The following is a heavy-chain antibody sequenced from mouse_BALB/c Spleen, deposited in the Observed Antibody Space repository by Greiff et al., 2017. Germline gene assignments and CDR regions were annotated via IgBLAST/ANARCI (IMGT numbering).Heavy chain of an antibody. Sequence: EVMLVESGGGLVQPGGSLRLSCATSGFTFTDYYMSWVRQPPGKALEWLGFIRNKANGYTTEYSASVKGRFTISRDNSQSILYLQMNTLRAEDSATYYCARDTYSFDYWGQGTTLTVSS. CDR1: GFTFTDYY. V-gene: IGHV7-3*02. CDR3: ARDTYSFDY. J-gene: IGHJ2*01. CDR2: IRNKANGYTT.